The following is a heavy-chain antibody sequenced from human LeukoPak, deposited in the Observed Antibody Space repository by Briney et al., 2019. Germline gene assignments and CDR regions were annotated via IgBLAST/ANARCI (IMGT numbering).Heavy chain of an antibody. Sequence: PGGSLRLSCAASGFTFSSYAMSWLRQPPGKGLEWIGEINHSGSTNYNPSLKSRVTISVDTSKNQFSLKLSSVTAADTAVYYCARARNPINTMVRGVILRSSKFDPWGQGTLVTVSS. D-gene: IGHD3-10*01. J-gene: IGHJ5*02. CDR2: INHSGST. V-gene: IGHV4-34*01. CDR3: ARARNPINTMVRGVILRSSKFDP. CDR1: GFTFSSYA.